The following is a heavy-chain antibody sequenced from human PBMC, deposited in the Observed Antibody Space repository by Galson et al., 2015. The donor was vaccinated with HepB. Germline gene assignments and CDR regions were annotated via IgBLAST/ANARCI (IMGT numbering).Heavy chain of an antibody. Sequence: SVKVSCKASGGTFSSYAISWVRQAPGQGLEWMGGIIPIFGTANYAQKFQGRVTITADESTSTAYMELSSLRSEDTAVYYCARTVVVPAAPSYYYYYYMDVWGKGTTVTVSS. CDR3: ARTVVVPAAPSYYYYYYMDV. CDR2: IIPIFGTA. D-gene: IGHD2-2*01. CDR1: GGTFSSYA. J-gene: IGHJ6*03. V-gene: IGHV1-69*13.